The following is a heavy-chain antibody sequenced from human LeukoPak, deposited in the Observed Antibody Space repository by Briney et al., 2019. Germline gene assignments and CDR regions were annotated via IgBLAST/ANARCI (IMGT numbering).Heavy chain of an antibody. V-gene: IGHV3-72*01. D-gene: IGHD1/OR15-1a*01. CDR3: TTCSTGTGLYYFDN. J-gene: IGHJ4*02. Sequence: PGGSLRLSCTPSGFTFSDRYMDWVRQAPGKGLEWVGRSRNKANSYTTEYAASVKGRFTISRDDSKNLLYLQMDSLKTEDTAVYYCTTCSTGTGLYYFDNWGQGTLVTVSS. CDR2: SRNKANSYTT. CDR1: GFTFSDRY.